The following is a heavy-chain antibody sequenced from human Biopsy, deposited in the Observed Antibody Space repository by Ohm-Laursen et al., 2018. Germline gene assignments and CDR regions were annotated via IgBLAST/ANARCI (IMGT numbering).Heavy chain of an antibody. CDR1: GYTLNELS. CDR2: FAPENGKT. V-gene: IGHV1-24*01. D-gene: IGHD1-1*01. Sequence: SVKVSCKVSGYTLNELSMHWVRQVPGKGLEWMGGFAPENGKTVYAQSFQARVSLTEDTSTDTAYMELRSLRSEDTAVYYCAADINVWNVNYWGQGTQVTVSS. J-gene: IGHJ4*02. CDR3: AADINVWNVNY.